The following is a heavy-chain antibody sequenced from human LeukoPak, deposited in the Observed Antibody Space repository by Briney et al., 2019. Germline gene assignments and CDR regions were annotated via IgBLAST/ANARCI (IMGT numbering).Heavy chain of an antibody. V-gene: IGHV4-59*08. CDR1: GGSISSYY. J-gene: IGHJ3*02. D-gene: IGHD3-22*01. CDR3: ARANYYDSSGYSRGAFDI. Sequence: TSETLSLTCTVSGGSISSYYWSWIRQPPGKGLELIAYIYYSGTTYYNPSLKSRVTISVDTSKNQFSLKLSSVTAADTAVYYCARANYYDSSGYSRGAFDIWGQGTMVTVSS. CDR2: IYYSGTT.